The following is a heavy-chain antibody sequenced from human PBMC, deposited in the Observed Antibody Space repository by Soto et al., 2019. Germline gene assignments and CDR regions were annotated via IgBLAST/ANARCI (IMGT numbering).Heavy chain of an antibody. CDR1: GYTLTSYG. CDR2: ISAYNGNT. V-gene: IGHV1-18*01. CDR3: ARVGRYSGYDYDDFDY. Sequence: ASVKVSCKASGYTLTSYGISWVRQAPGQGLEWMGWISAYNGNTNYAQKLQGRVTMTTDTSTSTAYMELRSLRSDDTAVYYCARVGRYSGYDYDDFDYWGQGTLVTVSS. D-gene: IGHD5-12*01. J-gene: IGHJ4*02.